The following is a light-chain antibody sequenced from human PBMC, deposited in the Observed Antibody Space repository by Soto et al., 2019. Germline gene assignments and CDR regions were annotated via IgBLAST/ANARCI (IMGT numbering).Light chain of an antibody. CDR2: EVN. Sequence: QSVLTQPPSASGSPGQSVSISGTGTSSDVGRYNFVSWYQQHPGKVPKLIIYEVNKRPSGVPARFSGSKSGNTASLTVSGLQAEDEADYYCTSYAGSLGVFGTGTKVTVL. CDR1: SSDVGRYNF. V-gene: IGLV2-8*01. CDR3: TSYAGSLGV. J-gene: IGLJ1*01.